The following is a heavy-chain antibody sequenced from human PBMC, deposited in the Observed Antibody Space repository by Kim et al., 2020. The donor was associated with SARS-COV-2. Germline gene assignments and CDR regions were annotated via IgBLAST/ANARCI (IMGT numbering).Heavy chain of an antibody. CDR3: SGGGYSYGWVY. CDR1: GFTFSTYA. Sequence: GGSLRLSCAASGFTFSTYAMSWVRQAPGKGLEWVSDINNSGGATNYADSVKGRLTISRDNSRNTLYLQMNSLRVDDTAVYYCSGGGYSYGWVYWGQGILV. CDR2: INNSGGAT. J-gene: IGHJ4*02. D-gene: IGHD5-12*01. V-gene: IGHV3-23*01.